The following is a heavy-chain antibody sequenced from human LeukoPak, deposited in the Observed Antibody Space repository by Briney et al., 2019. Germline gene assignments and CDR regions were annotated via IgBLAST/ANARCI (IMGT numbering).Heavy chain of an antibody. V-gene: IGHV1-69*04. CDR1: GGTFSSYA. Sequence: SVKVSCKASGGTFSSYAISWVRQAPGQGLEWLGRIIPILGIANYAQKFQGRVTITADKSTSTAYMELSSLRSEDTAVYYCARVVAVAGTDQFDYWGQGTLVTVSS. CDR2: IIPILGIA. J-gene: IGHJ4*02. D-gene: IGHD6-19*01. CDR3: ARVVAVAGTDQFDY.